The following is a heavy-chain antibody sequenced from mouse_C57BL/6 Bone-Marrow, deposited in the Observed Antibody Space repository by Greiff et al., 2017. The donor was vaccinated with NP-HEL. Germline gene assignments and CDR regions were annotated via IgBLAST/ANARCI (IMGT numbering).Heavy chain of an antibody. CDR3: VRGGPYYGNPPFAY. Sequence: DAGGGLVQPKGSLKLSCAASGFSFNTYAMNWVRQAPGKGLEWVARIRSKSNNYATYYADSVKDRFTISRDDSESMLYLQMNNLKTEDTAMYYCVRGGPYYGNPPFAYWGQGTLVTVSA. CDR1: GFSFNTYA. J-gene: IGHJ3*01. V-gene: IGHV10-1*01. CDR2: IRSKSNNYAT. D-gene: IGHD1-1*01.